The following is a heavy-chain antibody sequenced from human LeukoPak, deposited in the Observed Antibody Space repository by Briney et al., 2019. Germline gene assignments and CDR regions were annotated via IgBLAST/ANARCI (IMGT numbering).Heavy chain of an antibody. D-gene: IGHD5-12*01. CDR1: GFTFSSYA. CDR3: AREGGGGYTLYYYYGMDV. Sequence: GGSLRLSCAASGFTFSSYAMHWVRQAPGKGLEWVAVISYDGSNKYYADSVRGRFTTSRDNSKNTLYLQMNSLRAEDTAVYYCAREGGGGYTLYYYYGMDVWGQGTTVTVSS. J-gene: IGHJ6*02. V-gene: IGHV3-30-3*01. CDR2: ISYDGSNK.